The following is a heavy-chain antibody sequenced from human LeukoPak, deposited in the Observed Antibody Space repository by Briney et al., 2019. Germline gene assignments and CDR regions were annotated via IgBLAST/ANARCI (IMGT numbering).Heavy chain of an antibody. V-gene: IGHV1-69*04. CDR1: GGTFSSYA. D-gene: IGHD6-19*01. CDR2: IIPILGIA. J-gene: IGHJ6*02. Sequence: ASVKVSCKASGGTFSSYAISWVRQAPGQGLEWMGRIIPILGIANHAQKFQGRVTITADKSTSTAYMELSSLRSEDTAVYYCARASHVSIAVAADNYYYYGMDVWGQGTTVTVSS. CDR3: ARASHVSIAVAADNYYYYGMDV.